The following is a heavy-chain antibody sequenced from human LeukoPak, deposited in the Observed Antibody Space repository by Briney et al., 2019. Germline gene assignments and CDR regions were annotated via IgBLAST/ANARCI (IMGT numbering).Heavy chain of an antibody. J-gene: IGHJ4*02. CDR2: ISSSSNYI. Sequence: GGSLRLSCAASGFTFSSYSMNWVRRAPGKGLEWVSSISSSSNYIYYADSVKGRFTISRDDAKNSLYLQMNSLRADDTAVYYCGRFYSSSSGDYWGQGTLVTVSS. CDR3: GRFYSSSSGDY. D-gene: IGHD6-6*01. CDR1: GFTFSSYS. V-gene: IGHV3-21*01.